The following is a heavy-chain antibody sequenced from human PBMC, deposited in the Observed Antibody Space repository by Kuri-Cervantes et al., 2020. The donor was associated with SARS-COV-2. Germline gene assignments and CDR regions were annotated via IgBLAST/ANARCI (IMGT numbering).Heavy chain of an antibody. D-gene: IGHD2-2*01. V-gene: IGHV4-34*01. CDR2: INHSGST. J-gene: IGHJ5*02. CDR3: ARRAYCSSTSCSYNWFDP. CDR1: GGSFSGYY. Sequence: ESLKISCAVYGGSFSGYYWSWIRQPPGKGLEWIGEINHSGSTNYNPSLKSRVTISVDTSKNRFSLKLSSVTAADTAVYYCARRAYCSSTSCSYNWFDPWGQGTLVTVSS.